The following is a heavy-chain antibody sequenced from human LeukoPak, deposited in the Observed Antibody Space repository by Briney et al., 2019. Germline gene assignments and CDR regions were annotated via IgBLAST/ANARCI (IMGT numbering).Heavy chain of an antibody. V-gene: IGHV3-23*01. J-gene: IGHJ6*02. CDR1: GFTFSSYA. CDR3: ARWPGYCSSTSCYGYYYGMDV. Sequence: GGSLRLSCAASGFTFSSYAMSWVRQAPGKGLEWVSAISGSGGSTYYADSVKGRFTISRDNSKNTLYLQMNSLRAEDTAVYYCARWPGYCSSTSCYGYYYGMDVWGQGTTVTVSS. CDR2: ISGSGGST. D-gene: IGHD2-2*01.